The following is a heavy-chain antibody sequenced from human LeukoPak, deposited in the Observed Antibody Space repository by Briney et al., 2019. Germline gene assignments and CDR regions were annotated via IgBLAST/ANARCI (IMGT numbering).Heavy chain of an antibody. J-gene: IGHJ4*02. CDR3: AKAPIDSGLYYFDY. CDR2: ISGSGGST. V-gene: IGHV3-23*01. D-gene: IGHD3-22*01. Sequence: GGSLRLSCAASGFTFSSYAMSWVRQAPGKGMEWVSAISGSGGSTYYADSVKGRFTISRDNSKNTLYLQMNSLRAEDTAVYYCAKAPIDSGLYYFDYWGQGTLVTVSS. CDR1: GFTFSSYA.